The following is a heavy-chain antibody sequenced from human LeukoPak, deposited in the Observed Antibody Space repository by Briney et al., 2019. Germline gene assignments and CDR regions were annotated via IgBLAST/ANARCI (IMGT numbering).Heavy chain of an antibody. CDR2: INHSGST. V-gene: IGHV4-34*01. Sequence: PSETLSLTCAVYGGSFSGYYWSWIRQPPGKGLEWIGEINHSGSTNYNPSLKSRVTISVDTSKNQFSLKLSSVTAADTAVYYCARFLLVVPAAINPRYNWFDPWGRGTLVTVSS. J-gene: IGHJ5*02. CDR1: GGSFSGYY. D-gene: IGHD2-2*01. CDR3: ARFLLVVPAAINPRYNWFDP.